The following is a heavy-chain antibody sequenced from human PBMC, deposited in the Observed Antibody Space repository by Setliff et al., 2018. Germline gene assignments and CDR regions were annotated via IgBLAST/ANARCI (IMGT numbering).Heavy chain of an antibody. J-gene: IGHJ5*02. V-gene: IGHV3-21*04. CDR1: GFRISFREYW. CDR3: ARDRGGATTRDL. Sequence: GGSLRLSCAASGFRISFREYWMFWVRQAPGKGLEWVSSISPSSSHIYYADSAEGRFTISRDNAKNSLYLQMNTLRAEDTAVYYCARDRGGATTRDLWGQGTLVTVSS. CDR2: ISPSSSHI. D-gene: IGHD1-26*01.